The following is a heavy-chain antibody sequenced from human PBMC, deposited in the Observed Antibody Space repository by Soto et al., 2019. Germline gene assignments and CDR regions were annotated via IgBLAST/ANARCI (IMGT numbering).Heavy chain of an antibody. CDR1: GFTFSSYA. D-gene: IGHD3-9*01. Sequence: PGGSLRLSCAASGFTFSSYAMSWVRQAPGKGLEWVSTISGSGGSTYYTDSVKGRFTVSRDNAQNSVFLLMNSLRAEDTAVYYCARDRDWAFDYWGRGTLVTVSS. V-gene: IGHV3-23*01. CDR2: ISGSGGST. J-gene: IGHJ4*02. CDR3: ARDRDWAFDY.